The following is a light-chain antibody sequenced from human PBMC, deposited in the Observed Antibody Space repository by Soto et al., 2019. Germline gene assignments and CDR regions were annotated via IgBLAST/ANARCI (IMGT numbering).Light chain of an antibody. CDR3: QQYGDSPFT. Sequence: EIVLTQSPATLSLSPVEIAKLSFMASQSVISSYLAWYQQKPGQAPSLLIYGASSRATGIPDRFSGRGSGTDFTLTISRLEPEDFALYYCQQYGDSPFTFGQGTKGDIK. CDR2: GAS. J-gene: IGKJ1*01. CDR1: QSVISSY. V-gene: IGKV3-20*01.